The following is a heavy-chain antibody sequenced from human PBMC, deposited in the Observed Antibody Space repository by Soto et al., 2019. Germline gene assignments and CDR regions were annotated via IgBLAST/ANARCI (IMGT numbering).Heavy chain of an antibody. D-gene: IGHD3-16*01. Sequence: PSETLSLTCTVSGGSVSSGSYYWSWIRQPPGKGLEWIGYIYYSWSTNYNPSLKSRVTISVDTSKNQFFLKLSSVTAADTAVYYCARARLETFTGFDYWGQGTLVTVSS. CDR2: IYYSWST. CDR3: ARARLETFTGFDY. CDR1: GGSVSSGSYY. J-gene: IGHJ4*02. V-gene: IGHV4-61*01.